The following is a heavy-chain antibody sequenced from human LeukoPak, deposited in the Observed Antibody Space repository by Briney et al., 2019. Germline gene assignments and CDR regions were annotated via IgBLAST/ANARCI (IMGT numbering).Heavy chain of an antibody. CDR1: GGSISSSSYY. CDR2: IYYSGST. Sequence: SETLPLTCTVSGGSISSSSYYWGWIRQPPGKGLEWIGSIYYSGSTYYNPSLKSRVTISVDTSKNQFSLKLSSVTAADTAVYYCARPYYDFWSGYHIVGFDPWGQGTLVTVSS. J-gene: IGHJ5*02. V-gene: IGHV4-39*01. D-gene: IGHD3-3*01. CDR3: ARPYYDFWSGYHIVGFDP.